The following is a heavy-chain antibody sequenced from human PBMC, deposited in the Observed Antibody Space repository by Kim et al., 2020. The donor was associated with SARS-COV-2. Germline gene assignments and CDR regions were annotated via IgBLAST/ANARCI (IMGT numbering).Heavy chain of an antibody. V-gene: IGHV4-39*01. CDR1: GGSISSSSYY. CDR3: ASGPAEDIVVVPAAIRFDYYYYYYMDV. CDR2: IYYSGST. Sequence: SETLSLTCTVCGGSISSSSYYWGWIRQPPGKGLEWIGSIYYSGSTYYNPSLKSRVTISVDTSKNQFSLKLSSVTAADTAVYYCASGPAEDIVVVPAAIRFDYYYYYYMDVWGKGTTVTVSS. D-gene: IGHD2-2*02. J-gene: IGHJ6*03.